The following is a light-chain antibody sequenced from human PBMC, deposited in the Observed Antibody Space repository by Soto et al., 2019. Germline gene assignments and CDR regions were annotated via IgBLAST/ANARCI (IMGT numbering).Light chain of an antibody. CDR1: SSDVGGYNY. CDR2: EVN. CDR3: SSYAGSSNV. Sequence: QSVLTQPPSAPASPGQSVAISCTGTSSDVGGYNYVSWYQQHPGKAPKLMIYEVNKRPSGVPDRCSGSKSGNTASLTVSGLQAEDEADYYCSSYAGSSNVFGTGTKVTVL. J-gene: IGLJ1*01. V-gene: IGLV2-8*01.